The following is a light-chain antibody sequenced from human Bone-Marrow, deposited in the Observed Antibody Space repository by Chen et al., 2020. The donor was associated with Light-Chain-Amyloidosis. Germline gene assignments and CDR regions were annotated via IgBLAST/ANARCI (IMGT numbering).Light chain of an antibody. CDR1: DIGSKS. CDR2: DDS. V-gene: IGLV3-21*02. J-gene: IGLJ2*01. Sequence: SYVLTQAPSVSVAPGQTAAIPCGGKDIGSKSVHWYQQKPGQAPVVVVHDDSDRPSGIPERFSGSKSGNTATLTITRVEVGDEADYYCQVWDIRSSHVAFGGGTKLTVL. CDR3: QVWDIRSSHVA.